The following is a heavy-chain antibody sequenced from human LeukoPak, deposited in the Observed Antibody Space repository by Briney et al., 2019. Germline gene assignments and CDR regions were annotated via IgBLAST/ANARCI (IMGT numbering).Heavy chain of an antibody. V-gene: IGHV3-23*01. J-gene: IGHJ5*02. CDR2: ISGSGGST. CDR3: AKVQDKNNWYWFDP. CDR1: GFTFISYA. Sequence: PGGSLRLSCAASGFTFISYAMNWVRQAPGKGLEWVSGISGSGGSTYYADSVKGRFSISRDNSKNTLYLQMNSLRAEDTAVYYCAKVQDKNNWYWFDPWGQGTRVTVSS. D-gene: IGHD1-1*01.